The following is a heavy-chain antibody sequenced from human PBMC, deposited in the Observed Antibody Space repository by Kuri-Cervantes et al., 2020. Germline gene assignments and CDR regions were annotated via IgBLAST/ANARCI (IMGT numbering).Heavy chain of an antibody. CDR2: IIPIFGTA. CDR3: AGLETHCTNGVCHVSALDP. D-gene: IGHD2-8*01. Sequence: SVKVSCKASGGTFSSYAISWVRQAPGQGLEWMGGIIPIFGTANYAQKFQGRVTITTDESTSTAYMELSSLRSEDTAVYYCAGLETHCTNGVCHVSALDPWGQGTLVTVSS. CDR1: GGTFSSYA. J-gene: IGHJ5*02. V-gene: IGHV1-69*05.